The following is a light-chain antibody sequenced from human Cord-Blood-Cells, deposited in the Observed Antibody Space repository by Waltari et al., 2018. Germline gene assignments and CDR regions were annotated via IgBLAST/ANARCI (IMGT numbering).Light chain of an antibody. CDR1: HNVSSY. J-gene: IGKJ4*02. V-gene: IGKV3-11*01. Sequence: IVLSQSPATLSLSPGVRATLTRRASHNVSSYLAWYQQKPGQAPRLLIYDASNRATGIPARFSGSGSGTDFTLTISSLEPEDFAVYYCQQRSNWPLTFGGGTKVEIK. CDR2: DAS. CDR3: QQRSNWPLT.